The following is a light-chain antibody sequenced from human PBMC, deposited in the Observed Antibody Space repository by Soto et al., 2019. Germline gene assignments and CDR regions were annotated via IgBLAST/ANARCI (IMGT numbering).Light chain of an antibody. V-gene: IGLV4-69*01. CDR1: SGHSSYA. Sequence: QSVLTQSPSASASLGASVKLTCTLSSGHSSYAIAWHQQQPEKGPRYLMKLNSDGSHSKGDGIPDRFSGSSSGAERYLTISRLQSEDEADYYCQTWGTGGVVFGGGTKLTVL. CDR2: LNSDGSH. J-gene: IGLJ2*01. CDR3: QTWGTGGVV.